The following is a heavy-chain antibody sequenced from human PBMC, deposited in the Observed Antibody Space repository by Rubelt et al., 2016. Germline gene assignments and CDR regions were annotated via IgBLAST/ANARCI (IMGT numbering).Heavy chain of an antibody. CDR2: IYSGGGT. J-gene: IGHJ4*02. D-gene: IGHD3-16*01. Sequence: EVQLLESGGGLVQPGGSLRLSCAAYGFTFSSYAMSWVRQAPGKGLEWVSVIYSGGGTYYGDSVKGRLTIAVHMSKKRRYLQMISLRAEDTAVYYCASALDGGADYWGQGTLVTVSS. CDR1: GFTFSSYA. V-gene: IGHV3-23*03. CDR3: ASALDGGADY.